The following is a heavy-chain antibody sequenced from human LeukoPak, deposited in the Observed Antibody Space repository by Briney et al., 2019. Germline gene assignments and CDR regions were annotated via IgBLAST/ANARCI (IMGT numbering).Heavy chain of an antibody. CDR1: GGSLSGYY. CDR3: ARRRWGEYGSWLDS. CDR2: IHYTGTT. Sequence: PSETLSLTCTVSGGSLSGYYWSWIRQSPGKSPEWIEYIHYTGTTNFNPSLKSRVTMSIDTSKNQFSLRLSSATAADTAMYYCARRRWGEYGSWLDSWGQGILVIVSS. V-gene: IGHV4-59*01. J-gene: IGHJ5*01. D-gene: IGHD4-23*01.